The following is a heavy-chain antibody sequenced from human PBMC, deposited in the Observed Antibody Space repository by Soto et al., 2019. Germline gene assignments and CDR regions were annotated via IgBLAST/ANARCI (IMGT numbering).Heavy chain of an antibody. J-gene: IGHJ4*02. CDR2: VYRTGST. CDR1: GGSISTSNW. V-gene: IGHV4-4*02. CDR3: ARARATIAAAAIFDC. Sequence: QVQLQESGPGLVKPSGTLSLTCAVSGGSISTSNWWSWVRQPPAKGLEWIGEVYRTGSTNYNPSLESRLTISVDKSKNQFSLKLTSVTTADTAVYYCARARATIAAAAIFDCWGQGTLVTVSS. D-gene: IGHD6-13*01.